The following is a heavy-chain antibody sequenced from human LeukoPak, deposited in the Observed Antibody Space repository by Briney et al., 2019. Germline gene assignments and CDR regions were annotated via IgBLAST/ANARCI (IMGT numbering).Heavy chain of an antibody. J-gene: IGHJ6*03. D-gene: IGHD6-19*01. Sequence: SGPALVKPTQTLTLTCTFSGFSLSTSGMRVSWIRQPPGKALEWLARIDSDDDKFYSTSLKTRLTISKDASKNHVVLTMNNMDPVDTATYYCARTASSSGFFNYYYYYMDVWGKGTTVTVSS. V-gene: IGHV2-70*04. CDR2: IDSDDDK. CDR1: GFSLSTSGMR. CDR3: ARTASSSGFFNYYYYYMDV.